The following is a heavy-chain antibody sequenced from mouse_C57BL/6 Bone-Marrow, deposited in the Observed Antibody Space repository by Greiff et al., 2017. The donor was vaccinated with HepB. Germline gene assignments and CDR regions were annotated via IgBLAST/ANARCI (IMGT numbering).Heavy chain of an antibody. CDR1: GFNIKDYY. D-gene: IGHD1-1*01. CDR2: IDPEDGET. J-gene: IGHJ1*03. Sequence: EVQGVESGAELVKPGASVKLSCTASGFNIKDYYMHWVKQRTEQGLEWIGRIDPEDGETKYAPKFQGKATITADTSSNTAYLQLSSLTSEDTAVYYCARDYGRGYWYFDVWGTGTTVTVSS. CDR3: ARDYGRGYWYFDV. V-gene: IGHV14-2*01.